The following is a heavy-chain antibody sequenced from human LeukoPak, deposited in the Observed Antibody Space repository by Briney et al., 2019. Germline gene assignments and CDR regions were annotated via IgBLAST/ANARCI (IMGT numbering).Heavy chain of an antibody. CDR2: IYYSGST. Sequence: PSETLSLTCTVSGGSISSSSYYWGWIRQPPGKGLEWIGSIYYSGSTYYNPSLKSRVTISVDTSKNQFSLKLGSVTAADTAVYYCARQATYYYDSSGYHPPYYYYYYMDVWGKGTTVTVSS. D-gene: IGHD3-22*01. CDR1: GGSISSSSYY. J-gene: IGHJ6*03. CDR3: ARQATYYYDSSGYHPPYYYYYYMDV. V-gene: IGHV4-39*07.